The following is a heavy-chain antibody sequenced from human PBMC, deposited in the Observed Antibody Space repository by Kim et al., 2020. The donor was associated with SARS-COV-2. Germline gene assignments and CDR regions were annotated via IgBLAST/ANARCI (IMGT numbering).Heavy chain of an antibody. D-gene: IGHD1-26*01. CDR1: GGTFSSYA. V-gene: IGHV1-69*04. Sequence: SGKVSCKASGGTFSSYAISWVRQAPGQGLEWMGRIIPILGIANYAQKFQGRVTITADKSTSTAYMELSSLRSEDTAVYYCARNPAGRGTHSGSYFQGGDYWGQGTLVTVSS. CDR3: ARNPAGRGTHSGSYFQGGDY. CDR2: IIPILGIA. J-gene: IGHJ4*02.